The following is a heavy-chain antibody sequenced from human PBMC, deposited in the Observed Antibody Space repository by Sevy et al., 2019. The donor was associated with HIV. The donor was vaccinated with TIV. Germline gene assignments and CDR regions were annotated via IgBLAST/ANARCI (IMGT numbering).Heavy chain of an antibody. Sequence: GGSLRLSCTASGSSFTNSVMAWVRQAPGKGLEWVSSVSPTSLSTYYADSVKGRFTISRDNSKNTLYLQMNSLRAEDTAIYYCAKLHSRMIPGNGALDYWGRGTLVTVSS. CDR3: AKLHSRMIPGNGALDY. D-gene: IGHD3-16*01. J-gene: IGHJ4*01. CDR2: VSPTSLST. CDR1: GSSFTNSV. V-gene: IGHV3-23*01.